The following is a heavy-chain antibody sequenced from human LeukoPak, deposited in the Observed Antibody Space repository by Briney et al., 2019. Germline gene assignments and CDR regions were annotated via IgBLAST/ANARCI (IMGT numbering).Heavy chain of an antibody. D-gene: IGHD2-21*01. Sequence: GGSLRLSCAASGFTFSSYIMSWVRQAPGKGLEWVSRISRKNGSTYYADSVKGRFTISRDNAKNSVYLQMNNLRDEDTAVYYCASLWILTSAWGRGTQVTVSS. V-gene: IGHV3-48*02. CDR1: GFTFSSYI. CDR2: ISRKNGST. J-gene: IGHJ5*02. CDR3: ASLWILTSA.